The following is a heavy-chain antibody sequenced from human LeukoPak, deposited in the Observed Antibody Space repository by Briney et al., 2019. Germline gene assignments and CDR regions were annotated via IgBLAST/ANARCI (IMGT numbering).Heavy chain of an antibody. CDR2: INHSGST. V-gene: IGHV4-34*01. CDR1: GGSFSGYY. D-gene: IGHD3-10*01. Sequence: PSETLSLTCAVYGGSFSGYYWSWIRQPPGKGLEWIGEINHSGSTNYNPSLKSRVTISVDTSKNQFSLKLSSVTAADTAVYYCARHKTIWFGKRPGGWFDPWGQGTLVTVSS. J-gene: IGHJ5*02. CDR3: ARHKTIWFGKRPGGWFDP.